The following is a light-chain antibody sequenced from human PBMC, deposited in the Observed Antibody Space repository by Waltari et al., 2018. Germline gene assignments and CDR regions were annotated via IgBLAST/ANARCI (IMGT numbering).Light chain of an antibody. CDR2: KAN. J-gene: IGLJ3*02. V-gene: IGLV8-61*01. CDR1: SGSLSTIYY. Sequence: QTVVTQEPSLSVSPGGPVTLTCALSSGSLSTIYYATWYQQTPGQAPRTLVYKANARSSGVPDRFSGSILGNTAALTITGAQADDESDYYCALYMGSGIWVFGGGTRLTVL. CDR3: ALYMGSGIWV.